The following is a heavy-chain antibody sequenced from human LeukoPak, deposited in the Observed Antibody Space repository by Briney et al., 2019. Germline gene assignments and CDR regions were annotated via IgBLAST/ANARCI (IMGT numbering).Heavy chain of an antibody. CDR2: INPNSGDT. J-gene: IGHJ3*02. CDR1: GYTFSNYY. V-gene: IGHV1-2*02. CDR3: ARDRGSYFSDAFDI. D-gene: IGHD1-26*01. Sequence: SVKLSCKASGYTFSNYYIHWVRQAPGQALGWRGWINPNSGDTNYAQKCQGTVTMATDTSISTDYMELSRLRSDDTAVYYCARDRGSYFSDAFDIWGQGTMVTVSP.